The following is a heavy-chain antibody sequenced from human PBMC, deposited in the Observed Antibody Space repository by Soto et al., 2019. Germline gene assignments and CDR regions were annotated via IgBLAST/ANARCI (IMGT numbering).Heavy chain of an antibody. J-gene: IGHJ5*02. CDR2: IRKKKYGGTT. Sequence: AGGSLRLSCAASGFTVSSNYMSWVRQAPGKGLERISFIRKKKYGGTTEYTASVKGRFNISRDDSKSIAYLHVNSLRTEDTAVYYCTRDYYGLSWFDPWGQGTLVTVSS. CDR3: TRDYYGLSWFDP. V-gene: IGHV3-49*04. D-gene: IGHD3-10*01. CDR1: GFTVSSNY.